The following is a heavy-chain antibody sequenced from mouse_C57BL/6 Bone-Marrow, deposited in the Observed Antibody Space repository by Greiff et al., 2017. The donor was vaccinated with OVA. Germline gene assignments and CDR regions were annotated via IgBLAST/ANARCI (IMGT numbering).Heavy chain of an antibody. CDR2: INPYNGGT. J-gene: IGHJ3*01. CDR3: ARRSDYGSSYWFAY. V-gene: IGHV1-19*01. D-gene: IGHD1-1*01. CDR1: GYTFTDYY. Sequence: EVQLVESGPVLVKPGASVKMSCKASGYTFTDYYMNWVKQSHGKSLEWIGVINPYNGGTSYNQKFKGKATLTVDKSSSTAYMELNSLTSEDSAVYYCARRSDYGSSYWFAYWGQGTLVTVSA.